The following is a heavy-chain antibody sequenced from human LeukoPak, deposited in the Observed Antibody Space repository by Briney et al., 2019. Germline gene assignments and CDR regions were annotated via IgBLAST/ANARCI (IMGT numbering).Heavy chain of an antibody. D-gene: IGHD5-24*01. CDR2: IYYSGST. Sequence: SETLSLTCAVYGGSFSGYYWSWIRQPPGKGLEWIGYIYYSGSTNYNPSLKSRVTISVDTSKNQFSLKLSSVTAADTAVYYCARMRWLQYWGQGTLVTVSS. CDR3: ARMRWLQY. J-gene: IGHJ4*02. V-gene: IGHV4-59*08. CDR1: GGSFSGYY.